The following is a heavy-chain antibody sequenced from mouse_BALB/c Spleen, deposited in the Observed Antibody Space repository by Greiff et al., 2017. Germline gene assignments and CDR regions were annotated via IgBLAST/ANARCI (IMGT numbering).Heavy chain of an antibody. D-gene: IGHD1-1*01. CDR2: ISYSGST. CDR3: ARGTTVVGNYFDY. V-gene: IGHV3-2*02. CDR1: GYSITSDYA. J-gene: IGHJ2*01. Sequence: DVKLVESGPGLVKPSQSLSLTCTVTGYSITSDYAWNWIRQFPGNKLEWMGYISYSGSTSYNPSLKSRISITRDTSKNQFFLQLNSVTTEDTATYYCARGTTVVGNYFDYWGQGTTLTVSS.